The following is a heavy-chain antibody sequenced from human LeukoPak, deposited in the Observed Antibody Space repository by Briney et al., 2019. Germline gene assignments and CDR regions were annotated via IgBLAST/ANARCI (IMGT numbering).Heavy chain of an antibody. D-gene: IGHD3-3*01. V-gene: IGHV4-4*07. J-gene: IGHJ6*03. Sequence: SETLSLTCAVSGGSISSYYWSWIRQPAGKGLKWIGRIYTSGSTNYNPSLKSRVTMSVDTSKNQFSLKLRSVTAADTAVYYCAREAFFGVANYYYYYMDVWGKGTTVTVSS. CDR3: AREAFFGVANYYYYYMDV. CDR2: IYTSGST. CDR1: GGSISSYY.